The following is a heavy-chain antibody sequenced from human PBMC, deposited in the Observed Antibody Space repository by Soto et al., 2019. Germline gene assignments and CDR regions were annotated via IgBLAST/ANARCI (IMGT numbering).Heavy chain of an antibody. D-gene: IGHD3-9*01. CDR1: GYTFTDYH. CDR2: INPNTGDT. Sequence: QVKLVQSGAEVKKLGASVKVSCKASGYTFTDYHMHWVRQAPGQGLEWVGWINPNTGDTNYAHRFQGWVTMTSDTSISAAYMELSRLRSDDTAVYYCARGHSLTAYVLSYDAMDVCGQGTTVTVYS. V-gene: IGHV1-2*04. J-gene: IGHJ6*02. CDR3: ARGHSLTAYVLSYDAMDV.